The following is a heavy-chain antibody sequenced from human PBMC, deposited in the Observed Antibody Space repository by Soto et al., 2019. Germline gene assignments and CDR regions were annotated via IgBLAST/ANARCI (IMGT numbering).Heavy chain of an antibody. J-gene: IGHJ4*02. CDR3: ARGTYCSGGSCTWRENDY. Sequence: QVQLVQSGAEVKKPGASVKVSCKASGYTFTNYDICWVRQATGQGLEWMGWMNTNNGRTGYPQKFQGRVTMTRDTSINTAYMELSSPRSEDTAVYYCARGTYCSGGSCTWRENDYWGQGTLVTVSS. CDR1: GYTFTNYD. D-gene: IGHD2-15*01. V-gene: IGHV1-8*01. CDR2: MNTNNGRT.